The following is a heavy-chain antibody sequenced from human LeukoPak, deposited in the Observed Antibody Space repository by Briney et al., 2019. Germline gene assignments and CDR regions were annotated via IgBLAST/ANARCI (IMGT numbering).Heavy chain of an antibody. CDR1: GFTFSSYS. CDR3: ARTPRVREMATENDY. V-gene: IGHV3-21*01. CDR2: ISSSSSYI. J-gene: IGHJ4*02. Sequence: KAGGSLRLSCAASGFTFSSYSMNWVRQAPGKGLEWVSSISSSSSYIYYADSVKGRFTISRDNTKNSLCLQMNSLRAEDTAVYYCARTPRVREMATENDYWGQGTLVTVSS. D-gene: IGHD5-24*01.